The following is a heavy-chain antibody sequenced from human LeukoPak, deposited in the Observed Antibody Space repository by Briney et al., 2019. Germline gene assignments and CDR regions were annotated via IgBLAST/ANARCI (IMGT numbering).Heavy chain of an antibody. V-gene: IGHV4-59*08. J-gene: IGHJ4*02. Sequence: SETLSLTSSVSGVSLRRYDRSWIRQPPRKGLEWIGDIYYSGSTNYYPSHKTRVTISVKTSKNQFSLRLSSVPAADTAVYYCATGREGTAMGNFDYWGQGTLVTVSS. CDR2: IYYSGST. CDR1: GVSLRRYD. D-gene: IGHD5-18*01. CDR3: ATGREGTAMGNFDY.